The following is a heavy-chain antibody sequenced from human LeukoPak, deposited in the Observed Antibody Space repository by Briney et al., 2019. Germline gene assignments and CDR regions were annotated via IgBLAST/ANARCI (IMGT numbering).Heavy chain of an antibody. CDR1: GYTFTSYY. CDR2: INPSGGST. Sequence: ASVKVSCKASGYTFTSYYMHWVRQAPGQGLEWMGIINPSGGSTSYAQKFQGRVTMTRDMSTSTVYMELSSLRSEDTAVYYCARGGVVPDAMRAAWFDPWGQGTLVTVSS. CDR3: ARGGVVPDAMRAAWFDP. J-gene: IGHJ5*02. D-gene: IGHD2-2*01. V-gene: IGHV1-46*01.